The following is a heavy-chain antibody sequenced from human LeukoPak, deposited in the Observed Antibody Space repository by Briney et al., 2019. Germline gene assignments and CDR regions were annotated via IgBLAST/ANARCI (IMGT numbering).Heavy chain of an antibody. D-gene: IGHD6-19*01. J-gene: IGHJ5*02. CDR1: GFTFSSYS. CDR3: ARVEAVAGNWGGLDP. CDR2: ISSTSSYI. V-gene: IGHV3-21*01. Sequence: PGRSLRLSCAASGFTFSSYSMNWVRQAPGKGLEWVSSISSTSSYIYYADSVKGRFTISRDNAKDSLFLQLNSLRAEDAAMYYCARVEAVAGNWGGLDPWGQGTLVTVSS.